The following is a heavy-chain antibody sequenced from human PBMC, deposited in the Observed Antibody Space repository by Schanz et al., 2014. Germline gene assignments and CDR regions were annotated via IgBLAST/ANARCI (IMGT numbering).Heavy chain of an antibody. Sequence: VQLVESGGGVVQPGTSLRLSCAASGFTFSSYAMSWVRQAPGKGLEWVSAISGSGGSTYYADSVKGRFTISRDNSKNTVYLQMNSLRAEDTAVYYCARDPGGTKTHGLWGQGTLVTVSS. CDR1: GFTFSSYA. J-gene: IGHJ4*02. CDR2: ISGSGGST. V-gene: IGHV3-23*04. D-gene: IGHD2-15*01. CDR3: ARDPGGTKTHGL.